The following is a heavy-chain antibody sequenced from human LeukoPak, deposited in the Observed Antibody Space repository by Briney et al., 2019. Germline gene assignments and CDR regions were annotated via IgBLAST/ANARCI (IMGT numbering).Heavy chain of an antibody. CDR1: GYSFTSYS. Sequence: GESLKISCKGSGYSFTSYSIGWVRQMPGKGLEWMGIIYPGDSDTRYSPSFQGQVTISADKSISTAYLQWSSLKASDTAMYYCARLGSGNLLWFGELPYFDYWGQGTLVTVPS. V-gene: IGHV5-51*01. J-gene: IGHJ4*02. CDR2: IYPGDSDT. D-gene: IGHD3-10*01. CDR3: ARLGSGNLLWFGELPYFDY.